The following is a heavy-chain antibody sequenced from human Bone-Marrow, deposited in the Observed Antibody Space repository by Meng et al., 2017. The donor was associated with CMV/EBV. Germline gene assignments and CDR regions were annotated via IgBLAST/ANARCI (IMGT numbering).Heavy chain of an antibody. D-gene: IGHD4-17*01. J-gene: IGHJ5*01. CDR2: INPNSGGT. V-gene: IGHV1-2*04. Sequence: SRNASGYAFSGYYMHWWRRAPGRGLEWVGWINPNSGGTNYEQKFQGWVTMTGDTSISTAYMELSRLRSADTAVYYCARLYGDYGDDSWGQGTLVTVSS. CDR3: ARLYGDYGDDS. CDR1: GYAFSGYY.